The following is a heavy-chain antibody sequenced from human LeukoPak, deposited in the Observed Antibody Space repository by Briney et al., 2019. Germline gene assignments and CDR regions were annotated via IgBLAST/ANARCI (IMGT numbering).Heavy chain of an antibody. V-gene: IGHV1-18*01. Sequence: ASVKVSCKASGYTFTSYGISWVRQAPGQGLDWMGWISAYNGNTNYAQKLQGRVTMTTDASTSTAYRELRSLRSDDTAVYYCARSGGRYYYYDSSGYPYIDYWGQGTLVTVSS. CDR2: ISAYNGNT. CDR1: GYTFTSYG. D-gene: IGHD3-22*01. J-gene: IGHJ4*02. CDR3: ARSGGRYYYYDSSGYPYIDY.